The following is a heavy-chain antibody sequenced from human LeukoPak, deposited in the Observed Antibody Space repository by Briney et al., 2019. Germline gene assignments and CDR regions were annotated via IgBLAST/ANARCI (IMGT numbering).Heavy chain of an antibody. J-gene: IGHJ4*02. D-gene: IGHD2-2*01. V-gene: IGHV3-48*01. CDR3: ARAPNGVYCTSSSCHLDY. Sequence: GESLRLSCVASGFTFTDHPMNWVRQAPGKGLEWISYIGGDGIAFYADSVKGRFTISRDNSKNTLYLQMNSLRAEDTAVYYCARAPNGVYCTSSSCHLDYWGQGTLVTVSS. CDR1: GFTFTDHP. CDR2: IGGDGIAF.